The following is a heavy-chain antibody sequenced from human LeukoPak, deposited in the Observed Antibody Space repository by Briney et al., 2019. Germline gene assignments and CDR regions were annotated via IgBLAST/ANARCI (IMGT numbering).Heavy chain of an antibody. J-gene: IGHJ3*02. Sequence: GGSLRLSCAASGFTVSSNYMSWVRQAPGKGLEWVSVIYSGGSTYYADSVKGRFTISRDNSKNTLYLQMNSLRAEDTAVYYCAGARTYYYDSSYAFDIWGQGTMVTVSS. D-gene: IGHD3-22*01. CDR2: IYSGGST. V-gene: IGHV3-53*01. CDR3: AGARTYYYDSSYAFDI. CDR1: GFTVSSNY.